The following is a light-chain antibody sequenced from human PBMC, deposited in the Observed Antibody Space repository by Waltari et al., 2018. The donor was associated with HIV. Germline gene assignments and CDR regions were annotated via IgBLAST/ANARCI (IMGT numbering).Light chain of an antibody. CDR3: QQYYSTPYT. CDR2: WAS. Sequence: DIVMTQSPDSLAVSLGERATINCKSSQSVFYSSNNNNYLAWYQQKLGQPPKLLIYWASTRESGVPDRFSGSGSGTDFTLTISSLQAEDVAVYYCQQYYSTPYTFGQGTKLEIK. V-gene: IGKV4-1*01. CDR1: QSVFYSSNNNNY. J-gene: IGKJ2*01.